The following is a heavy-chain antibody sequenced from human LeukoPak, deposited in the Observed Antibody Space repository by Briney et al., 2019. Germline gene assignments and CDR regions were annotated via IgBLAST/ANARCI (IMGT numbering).Heavy chain of an antibody. CDR2: INTNTENP. V-gene: IGHV7-4-1*02. CDR3: ALMVRGVIIPFDY. J-gene: IGHJ4*02. CDR1: GYTFTSYD. Sequence: ASVKVSCKASGYTFTSYDINWVRQATGQGFECMGWINTNTENPTYAQGFTGRFVFSLDTSVSTAYLQISSLKAEDTAVYYCALMVRGVIIPFDYWGQGTLVTVSS. D-gene: IGHD3-10*01.